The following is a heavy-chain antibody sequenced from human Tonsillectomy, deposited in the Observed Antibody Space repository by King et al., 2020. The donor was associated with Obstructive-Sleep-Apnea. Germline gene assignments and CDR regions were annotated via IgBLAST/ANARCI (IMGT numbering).Heavy chain of an antibody. J-gene: IGHJ4*02. Sequence: QLQESGPGLVKPSETLSLTCTVSGYSTSSGHYWGWIRQPPGKGLEWMGSIYHSGSIYANPSLKSRVTISLDTSKNQFSLKLRSVTAADTAVYYCARDGLYFDWLLAALDYWGQGILVTVSS. CDR2: IYHSGSI. D-gene: IGHD3-9*01. CDR3: ARDGLYFDWLLAALDY. V-gene: IGHV4-38-2*02. CDR1: GYSTSSGHY.